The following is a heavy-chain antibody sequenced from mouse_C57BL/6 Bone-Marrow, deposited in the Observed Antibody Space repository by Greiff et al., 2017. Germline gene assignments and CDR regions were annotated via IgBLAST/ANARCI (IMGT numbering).Heavy chain of an antibody. CDR2: IYPGSGNT. V-gene: IGHV1-76*01. J-gene: IGHJ2*01. Sequence: VQVVESGAELVRPGASVKLSCKASGYTFTDYYINWVKQRPGQGLEWIARIYPGSGNTYYNEKFKGKATLTAEKSSSTAYLQLSSLTSEDAAFYCCARKGDWVLLDYWGQGTTLTVSS. D-gene: IGHD4-1*01. CDR3: ARKGDWVLLDY. CDR1: GYTFTDYY.